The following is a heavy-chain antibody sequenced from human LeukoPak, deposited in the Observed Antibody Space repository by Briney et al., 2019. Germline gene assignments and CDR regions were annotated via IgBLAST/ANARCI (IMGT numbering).Heavy chain of an antibody. CDR3: ARDHNYLDYGQGFDP. J-gene: IGHJ5*02. CDR1: GYTFTNYY. CDR2: VNLSGGST. V-gene: IGHV1-46*01. Sequence: ASVKVSCKVSGYTFTNYYVHWVRQAPGQGLEWMGTVNLSGGSTTCAQKFQGRVTMTRDTSTRTVYMELSSLRTEDTAVYYCARDHNYLDYGQGFDPWGQGTLVTVSS. D-gene: IGHD4-17*01.